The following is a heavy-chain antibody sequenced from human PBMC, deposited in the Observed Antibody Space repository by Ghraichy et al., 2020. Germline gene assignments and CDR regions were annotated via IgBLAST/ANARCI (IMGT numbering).Heavy chain of an antibody. CDR1: GYTLTELS. CDR2: FDPEDGET. CDR3: ATAGLYYDSSGYGYY. V-gene: IGHV1-24*01. D-gene: IGHD3-22*01. J-gene: IGHJ4*02. Sequence: ASVKVSCKVSGYTLTELSMHWVRQAPGKGLEWMGGFDPEDGETIYAQKFQGRVTMTEDTSTDTAYMELSSLRSEDTAVYYCATAGLYYDSSGYGYYWGQGTLVTVSS.